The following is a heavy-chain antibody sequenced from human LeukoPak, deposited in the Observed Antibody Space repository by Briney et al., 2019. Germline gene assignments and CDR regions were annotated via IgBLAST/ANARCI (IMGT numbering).Heavy chain of an antibody. CDR2: ISSSGSTI. CDR3: ARTYYDILTGYNPYFDY. CDR1: GFTFSSYE. J-gene: IGHJ4*02. D-gene: IGHD3-9*01. Sequence: GGSLRLSCAASGFTFSSYEMNWVRQAPGKGLEWVSYISSSGSTIYYADSVKGRFTISRDNAKNSLYLQMNSLRAEDTAVYYCARTYYDILTGYNPYFDYWGQGILVTVSS. V-gene: IGHV3-48*03.